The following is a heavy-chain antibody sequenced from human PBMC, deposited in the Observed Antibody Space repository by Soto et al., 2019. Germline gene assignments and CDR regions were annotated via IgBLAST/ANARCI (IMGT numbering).Heavy chain of an antibody. CDR3: ARGSARIAAAGTSWFDP. CDR1: GGSISSGGYY. D-gene: IGHD6-13*01. Sequence: SDTLSLTCTVSGGSISSGGYYWSWIRQHPGKGLEWIGYIYYSGSTYYNPSLKSRVTISVDTSKNQFSLKLSSVTAADTAVYYCARGSARIAAAGTSWFDPWGQGTLVTVS. V-gene: IGHV4-31*03. CDR2: IYYSGST. J-gene: IGHJ5*02.